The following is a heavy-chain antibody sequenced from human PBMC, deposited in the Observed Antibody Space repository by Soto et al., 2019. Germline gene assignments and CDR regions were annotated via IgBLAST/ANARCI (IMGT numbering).Heavy chain of an antibody. J-gene: IGHJ6*02. Sequence: QMPLVQSGAEVKKTGSSVKVSCTASGYTFTYRYLHWVRQAPGQALEWMGWITGLNGDTNFAQKFHGRVTITRDRSMTTASMELSSLTSDDTGIYYCATPGAYGGPSYGMDVWGQGTSVTVSS. CDR2: ITGLNGDT. CDR1: GYTFTYRY. D-gene: IGHD3-10*01. V-gene: IGHV1-45*02. CDR3: ATPGAYGGPSYGMDV.